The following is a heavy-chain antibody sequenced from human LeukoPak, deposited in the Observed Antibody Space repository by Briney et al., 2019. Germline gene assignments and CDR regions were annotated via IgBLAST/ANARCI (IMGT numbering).Heavy chain of an antibody. D-gene: IGHD6-13*01. V-gene: IGHV3-48*03. CDR1: GFTFSSYE. Sequence: PGGSLRLSCAASGFTFSSYEMNWVRQAPGKGLEWVSYISSSGSTIYYADSVKGRFTISRDNAKNSLYLQMNSLRAEDTAVYYCARDSYYSSRPFDYWGQGTLVTVSS. CDR2: ISSSGSTI. CDR3: ARDSYYSSRPFDY. J-gene: IGHJ4*02.